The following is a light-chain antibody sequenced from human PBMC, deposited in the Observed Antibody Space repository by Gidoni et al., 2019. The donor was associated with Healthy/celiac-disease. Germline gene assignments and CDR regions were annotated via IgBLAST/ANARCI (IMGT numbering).Light chain of an antibody. CDR1: QSISSY. CDR2: AAS. J-gene: IGKJ1*01. CDR3: QQSYSTPPT. V-gene: IGKV1-39*01. Sequence: DIQTTQSPSSLSASVGDRATITCRASQSISSYLNWYQQKPGKAPKLLIYAASSLQSGVPSRFSGSGSGTDFTLTISSLQPEDFATYYCQQSYSTPPTFGQGTKVEIK.